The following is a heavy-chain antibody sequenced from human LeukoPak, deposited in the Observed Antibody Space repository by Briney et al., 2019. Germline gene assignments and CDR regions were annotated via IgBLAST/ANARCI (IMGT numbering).Heavy chain of an antibody. D-gene: IGHD1-1*01. Sequence: GASVKVSCKASGYTFTGYYMHWVRQAPGQGLEWMGWINPNSGGTNYAQKFQGRVTMTRDTSISTAYMELSRLRSDDTAVYYCARDQESRPYYYYYMDVWGKGTTVTVSS. CDR2: INPNSGGT. V-gene: IGHV1-2*02. CDR3: ARDQESRPYYYYYMDV. J-gene: IGHJ6*03. CDR1: GYTFTGYY.